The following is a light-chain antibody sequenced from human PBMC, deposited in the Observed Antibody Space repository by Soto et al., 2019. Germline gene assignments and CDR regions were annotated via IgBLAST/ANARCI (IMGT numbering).Light chain of an antibody. CDR3: QQHTSSPHMYT. J-gene: IGKJ2*01. CDR1: QSVSSSY. CDR2: AAS. V-gene: IGKV3-20*01. Sequence: EIVLTQSLGTLSLSPGERATLSCRASQSVSSSYLVWYQQKPGQAPRLLIDAASSRATGIPDRFSGSGSGTDFTLTISRLEPEDFAVYYCQQHTSSPHMYTFGQGTKLEIK.